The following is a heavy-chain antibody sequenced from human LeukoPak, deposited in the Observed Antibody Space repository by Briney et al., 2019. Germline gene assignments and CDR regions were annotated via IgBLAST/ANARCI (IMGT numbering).Heavy chain of an antibody. CDR1: GGSFSGYY. CDR3: ARGRGLYSYGPRAFDI. V-gene: IGHV4-34*01. CDR2: INHSGST. J-gene: IGHJ3*02. Sequence: PSETLSLTCAVYGGSFSGYYWSWIRQPPGKGLEWIGEINHSGSTNYNPSLKSRVTISVDTSKNQFSLKLSSVTAADTAVYYCARGRGLYSYGPRAFDIWGQGTMVTVSP. D-gene: IGHD5-18*01.